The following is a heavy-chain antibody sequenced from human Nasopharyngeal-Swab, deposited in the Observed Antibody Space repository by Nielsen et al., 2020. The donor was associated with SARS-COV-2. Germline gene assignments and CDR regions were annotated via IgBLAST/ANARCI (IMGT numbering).Heavy chain of an antibody. CDR1: GFTFINYA. CDR2: VSGSGDGT. CDR3: AKDHRERNTLFGVLSDY. V-gene: IGHV3-23*01. Sequence: GESLKISCAASGFTFINYAMSWVRQAPGKGLEWVSGVSGSGDGTYYADSVKGRFTISRDNSKNTVYLQMNNLRAEDTALYYCAKDHRERNTLFGVLSDYWGQGTLVTVSS. J-gene: IGHJ4*02. D-gene: IGHD3-3*01.